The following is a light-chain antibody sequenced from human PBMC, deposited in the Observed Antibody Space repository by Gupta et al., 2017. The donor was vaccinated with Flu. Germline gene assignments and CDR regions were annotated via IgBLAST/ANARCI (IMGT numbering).Light chain of an antibody. J-gene: IGKJ2*01. CDR1: QSVSTY. V-gene: IGKV3-11*01. Sequence: EIELTQSPATLSLSPGERATLSCRASQSVSTYLAWYQKKPGQAPRLLIYDASNRATGNPARFSGSGHGTNFTLAISSLELEDFAVYYCQKLSNWPPSTFRQGTRMEIK. CDR2: DAS. CDR3: QKLSNWPPST.